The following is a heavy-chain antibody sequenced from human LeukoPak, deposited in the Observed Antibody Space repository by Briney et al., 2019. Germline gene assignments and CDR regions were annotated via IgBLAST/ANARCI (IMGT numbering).Heavy chain of an antibody. V-gene: IGHV4-34*01. Sequence: SETLSLTCAVYGGSFRGYYWSWIPKPPGKGLEWIGEINHSGSTNYNPSLKSRVTISVDTSKNQFSLKLSSVTAADTAVYYCARGVSPDYWGQGTLVTVSS. J-gene: IGHJ4*02. CDR3: ARGVSPDY. CDR2: INHSGST. CDR1: GGSFRGYY.